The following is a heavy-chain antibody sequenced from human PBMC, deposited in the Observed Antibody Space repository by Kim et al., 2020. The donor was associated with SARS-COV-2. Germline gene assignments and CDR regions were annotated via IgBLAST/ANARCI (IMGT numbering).Heavy chain of an antibody. CDR2: INAYTGDT. J-gene: IGHJ1*01. CDR1: GYTFTGYY. V-gene: IGHV1-2*06. Sequence: ASVKVSCKASGYTFTGYYMNWVRQAPGQGLEWMGRINAYTGDTNYAQRFQGRVTLTRVTSSGTVYMLLSGLTSDDTALYYFSRGTAVRNGEYFLHWGQGT. CDR3: SRGTAVRNGEYFLH. D-gene: IGHD6-6*01.